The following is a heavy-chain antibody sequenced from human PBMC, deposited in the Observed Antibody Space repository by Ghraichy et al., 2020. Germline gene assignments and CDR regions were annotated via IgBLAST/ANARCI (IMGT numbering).Heavy chain of an antibody. CDR3: AREFISVSSWYF. V-gene: IGHV3-74*01. CDR2: IRPDASGA. D-gene: IGHD6-13*01. J-gene: IGHJ4*02. Sequence: GGSLRLSCAASGFTFSDYWMHWVRQIPGKGLVWVSRIRPDASGATYADSVKGRFTISRDNATNTLYLQMKSLRAEDTAVYYCAREFISVSSWYFGGQGTLVTVSS. CDR1: GFTFSDYW.